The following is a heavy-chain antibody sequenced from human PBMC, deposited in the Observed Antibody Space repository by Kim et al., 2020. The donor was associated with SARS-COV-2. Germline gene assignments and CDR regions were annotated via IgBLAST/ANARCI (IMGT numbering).Heavy chain of an antibody. J-gene: IGHJ4*02. D-gene: IGHD6-19*01. CDR2: INWNSGSI. CDR1: GYTFDDYA. Sequence: GGSLRLSCAASGYTFDDYAMHWVRQAPGKGLEWVSGINWNSGSICYADSVKGRFTISRDNAKNSLYLQMNSLRAEDTALYYCAKDTSSGCRFLYYFDYWGQGTMVTVSS. CDR3: AKDTSSGCRFLYYFDY. V-gene: IGHV3-9*01.